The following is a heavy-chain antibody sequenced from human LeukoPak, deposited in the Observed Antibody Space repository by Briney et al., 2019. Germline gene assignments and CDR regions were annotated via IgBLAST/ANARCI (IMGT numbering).Heavy chain of an antibody. J-gene: IGHJ1*01. D-gene: IGHD2-15*01. V-gene: IGHV3-48*04. CDR2: IRGSNETT. Sequence: GGSLTLSCSASGFTFSDYSMNWVRHAPAKGLEWLSYIRGSNETTQYADSVKGRFTISRDNAKNSVYLQMNSRRGEDTAVYYCARVGKGTYSGDHWGQGTLVTVSS. CDR3: ARVGKGTYSGDH. CDR1: GFTFSDYS.